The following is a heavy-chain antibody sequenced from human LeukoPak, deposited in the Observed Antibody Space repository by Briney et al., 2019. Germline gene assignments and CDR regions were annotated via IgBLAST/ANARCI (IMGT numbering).Heavy chain of an antibody. CDR3: ARDIAGAHYYDSSGYQDY. CDR2: ISYDGSNK. CDR1: GFIFSSYW. D-gene: IGHD3-22*01. Sequence: GGSLRLSCEVSGFIFSSYWMSWVRRAPGKGLEWVAVISYDGSNKYYADSVKGRFTISRDNSKNTLYLQMNSLRAEDTAVYYCARDIAGAHYYDSSGYQDYWGQGTLVTVSS. J-gene: IGHJ4*02. V-gene: IGHV3-30*03.